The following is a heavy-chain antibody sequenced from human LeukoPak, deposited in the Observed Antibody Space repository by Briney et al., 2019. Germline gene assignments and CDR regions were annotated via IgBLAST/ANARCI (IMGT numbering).Heavy chain of an antibody. J-gene: IGHJ4*02. D-gene: IGHD3-3*01. CDR1: GFTFSSYS. CDR2: ISRSSSTI. CDR3: ARDHWRTGYDFWSGYTYYFDY. Sequence: PGGSLRLSCAASGFTFSSYSMNWVRQAPGKGLEWVSYISRSSSTIYYADSVKGRFTISRDNAKNSLYLQMNSLRDEDTAVYYCARDHWRTGYDFWSGYTYYFDYWGQGTLVTVSS. V-gene: IGHV3-48*02.